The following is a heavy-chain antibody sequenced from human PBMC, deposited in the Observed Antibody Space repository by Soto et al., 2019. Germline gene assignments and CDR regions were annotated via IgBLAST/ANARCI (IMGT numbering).Heavy chain of an antibody. Sequence: QVQLQESGTGLVKPSETLSLSCSVSGGSISGHYWSWVRQTPGKGLEWIGYMYYSGGNNYNPSLKRRVTISVDTSKNHFSLRLTSVTAADTAVYYCARGPYYDLIWNYYYMDVWGKGTTVTVSS. J-gene: IGHJ6*03. CDR1: GGSISGHY. CDR2: MYYSGGN. D-gene: IGHD3-16*01. CDR3: ARGPYYDLIWNYYYMDV. V-gene: IGHV4-59*08.